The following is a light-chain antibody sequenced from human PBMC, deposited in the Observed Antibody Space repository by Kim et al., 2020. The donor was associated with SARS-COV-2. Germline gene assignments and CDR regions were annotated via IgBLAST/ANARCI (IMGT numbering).Light chain of an antibody. CDR1: QTVYSY. Sequence: EIVLTQSPATLSLSPGERATLSCRASQTVYSYLAWYQQKPGQAPRLLIYDASKRATGIPTRFSGGGSGTDFTLTISSLEPEDFAIYYCQHRSSWPRTFGQGTKVDIK. CDR3: QHRSSWPRT. CDR2: DAS. V-gene: IGKV3-11*01. J-gene: IGKJ1*01.